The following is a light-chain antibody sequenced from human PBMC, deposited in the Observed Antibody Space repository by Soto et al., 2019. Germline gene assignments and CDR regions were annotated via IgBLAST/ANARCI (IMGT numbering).Light chain of an antibody. CDR3: AAWDDSLSGVV. Sequence: QSALTQPPSASGTPGQRVTISCSGSSSNIGRSYVFWYKQLPGTAPRLLIYRNNQRPSGVPDRFAGSKSGTGASLAISGLRSDDEAVYYCAAWDDSLSGVVFGGGTKLTGL. CDR2: RNN. CDR1: SSNIGRSY. J-gene: IGLJ2*01. V-gene: IGLV1-47*01.